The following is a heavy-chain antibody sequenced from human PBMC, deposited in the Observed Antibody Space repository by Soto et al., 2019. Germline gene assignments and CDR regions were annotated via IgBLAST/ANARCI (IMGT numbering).Heavy chain of an antibody. CDR3: ARGGRVEMATTDYYFDY. D-gene: IGHD5-12*01. V-gene: IGHV1-69*13. Sequence: SVKVSCKASGGTFSSYAISWVRQAPGQGLEWMGGIIPIFGTANYAQKFQGRVTITADESTSTAYMELSSLRSEDTAVYYCARGGRVEMATTDYYFDYWGQGTLVTVSS. CDR1: GGTFSSYA. CDR2: IIPIFGTA. J-gene: IGHJ4*02.